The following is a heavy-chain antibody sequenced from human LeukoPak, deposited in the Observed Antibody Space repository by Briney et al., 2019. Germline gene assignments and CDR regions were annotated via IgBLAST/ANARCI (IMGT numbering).Heavy chain of an antibody. Sequence: GGSLRLSCAASGFTFSSYGMHWVRQAPGKGLEWVAVIWFDGSNKYYADSVKGRFTISRDNSENMLYLQMNSLRAEDTAVYCCARDANWGFDAFDIWGQGTMVTVSS. CDR3: ARDANWGFDAFDI. J-gene: IGHJ3*02. CDR2: IWFDGSNK. CDR1: GFTFSSYG. V-gene: IGHV3-33*01. D-gene: IGHD7-27*01.